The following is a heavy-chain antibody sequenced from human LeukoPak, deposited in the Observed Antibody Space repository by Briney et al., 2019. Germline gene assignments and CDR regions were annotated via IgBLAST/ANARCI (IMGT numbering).Heavy chain of an antibody. J-gene: IGHJ4*02. CDR2: IYYSGST. CDR3: ASSLDYGGNSGAFDY. V-gene: IGHV4-61*05. D-gene: IGHD4-23*01. CDR1: GGSISSTNYY. Sequence: PSETLSLTCTVSGGSISSTNYYWGWIRQPPGKGLEWIGYIYYSGSTNYNPSLKSRFTISVDTSKNQFSLKLSSVTAADTAVYYCASSLDYGGNSGAFDYWGQGTLVTVSS.